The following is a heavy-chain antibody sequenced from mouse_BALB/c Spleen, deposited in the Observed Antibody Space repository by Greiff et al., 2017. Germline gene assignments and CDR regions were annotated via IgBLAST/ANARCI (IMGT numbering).Heavy chain of an antibody. CDR1: GFTFRSFG. V-gene: IGHV5-17*02. CDR3: ARGGYGNYVGFAY. CDR2: ISSGSSTI. J-gene: IGHJ3*01. D-gene: IGHD2-10*02. Sequence: EVKVVESGGGLVQPGGSRKLSCAASGFTFRSFGMHWVRQAPEQGLEWVAYISSGSSTIYYADTVKGRFTISRDNPKHTLFLQMTSLRSEDTAMYYCARGGYGNYVGFAYWGQGTLVTVSA.